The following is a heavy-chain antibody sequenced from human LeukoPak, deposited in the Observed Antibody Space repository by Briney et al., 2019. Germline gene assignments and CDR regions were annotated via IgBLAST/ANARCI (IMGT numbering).Heavy chain of an antibody. CDR2: INHSGST. CDR1: GGSFSGYY. J-gene: IGHJ6*02. CDR3: AAEASPYYYGMDV. V-gene: IGHV4-34*01. Sequence: SETLSLTCAVYGGSFSGYYWSWIRQPPGKGLEWIGEINHSGSTNYNPSLKSRVTISVDTSKNQFSLKLSSVTAADTAVYYCAAEASPYYYGMDVWGQGTTVTVSS.